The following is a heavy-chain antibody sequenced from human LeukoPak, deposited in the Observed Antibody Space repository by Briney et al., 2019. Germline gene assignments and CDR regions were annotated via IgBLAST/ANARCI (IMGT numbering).Heavy chain of an antibody. CDR2: IYYSGST. V-gene: IGHV4-59*08. D-gene: IGHD3-10*01. Sequence: SETLSLTCTVSGGSISSYYWSWIRQPPGKGLGWIGYIYYSGSTNYNPSLKSRVTISVDTSKNQFSLKLSSVTAADTAVYYCARSITMVSKIDYWGQGTLVTVSS. CDR3: ARSITMVSKIDY. J-gene: IGHJ4*02. CDR1: GGSISSYY.